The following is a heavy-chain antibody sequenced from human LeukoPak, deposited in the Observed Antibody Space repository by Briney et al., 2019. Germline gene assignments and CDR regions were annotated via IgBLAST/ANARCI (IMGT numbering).Heavy chain of an antibody. CDR1: GGSISSSSYY. Sequence: KPSETLSLTCTVSGGSISSSSYYWGWIRQPPGKGLEWIGSIYYSGSTYYNPSLKSRVTISVDTSKNQFSLKLSSVTAADTAVYYCAKDQDYYYYDSSTPNAFDIWGQGTMVTVSS. CDR3: AKDQDYYYYDSSTPNAFDI. D-gene: IGHD3-22*01. V-gene: IGHV4-39*02. J-gene: IGHJ3*02. CDR2: IYYSGST.